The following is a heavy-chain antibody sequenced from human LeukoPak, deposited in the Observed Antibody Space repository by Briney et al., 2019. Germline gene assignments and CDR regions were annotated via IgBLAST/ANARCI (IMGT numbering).Heavy chain of an antibody. D-gene: IGHD3-22*01. CDR1: GYNFTSYD. CDR3: ARWEGTSYYDSSGFIVY. CDR2: MNPNSGNT. J-gene: IGHJ4*02. V-gene: IGHV1-8*03. Sequence: ASVKVSCKASGYNFTSYDINWVRQATGQGLEWMGWMNPNSGNTGYAQKFQGRVTITRNTSTSTADMELSSLRSEDTAVYYCARWEGTSYYDSSGFIVYWGQGTLVTVSS.